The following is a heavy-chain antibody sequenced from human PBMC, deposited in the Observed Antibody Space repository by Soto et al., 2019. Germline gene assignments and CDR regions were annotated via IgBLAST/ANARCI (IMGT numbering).Heavy chain of an antibody. CDR3: ARGPKYYFDY. CDR2: IYYSGST. CDR1: GGSISSSSYY. J-gene: IGHJ4*02. Sequence: SETLSLTCTVSGGSISSSSYYWGWIRQPPGKGLEWIGSIYYSGSTYYNPSLKSRVTISVDTSKNQFSLKLSSVTAADTAVYYRARGPKYYFDYWGQGTLVTVSS. V-gene: IGHV4-39*01.